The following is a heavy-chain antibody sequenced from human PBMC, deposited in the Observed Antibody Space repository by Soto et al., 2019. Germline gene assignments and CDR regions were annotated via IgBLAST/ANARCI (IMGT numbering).Heavy chain of an antibody. V-gene: IGHV3-20*04. J-gene: IGHJ4*02. CDR3: ARDYGDYDNAGGGDY. D-gene: IGHD4-17*01. CDR1: GFTFDDYG. Sequence: GGSLRLSCAASGFTFDDYGMSWVRQAPGKGLEWVSGINWNGGSTGYADSVKGRFTISRDNAKNSLYLQMNSLRAEDTALYYCARDYGDYDNAGGGDYWGQGTLVTVSS. CDR2: INWNGGST.